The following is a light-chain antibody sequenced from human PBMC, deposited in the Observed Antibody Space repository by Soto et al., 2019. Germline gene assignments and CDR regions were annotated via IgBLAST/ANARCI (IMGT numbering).Light chain of an antibody. J-gene: IGLJ3*02. V-gene: IGLV2-8*01. Sequence: QSALTQPPSASGSPGQSVTISCTGTSSNVGGYNYVSWYQQHPGKAPKLIIYAVTKRPSGVTNRFSAYKSGNTASLTVSGLQADDEADYYCSSYAGSNNFMMFGGGTKVTVL. CDR2: AVT. CDR3: SSYAGSNNFMM. CDR1: SSNVGGYNY.